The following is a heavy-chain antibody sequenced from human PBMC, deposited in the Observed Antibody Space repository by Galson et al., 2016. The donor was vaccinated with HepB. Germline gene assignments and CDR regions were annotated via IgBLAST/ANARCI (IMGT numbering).Heavy chain of an antibody. Sequence: SLRLSCAASGTILSTQWMSWVRQAPGKGLEWVANINETASETYYVDSVKGRFTINRDDAKNPLYLQMNSRRAEEPAVYYCARAEDCFGDCPQKYYLDSWGRGTLVTGSS. V-gene: IGHV3-7*03. D-gene: IGHD2-21*02. CDR2: INETASET. J-gene: IGHJ4*02. CDR3: ARAEDCFGDCPQKYYLDS. CDR1: GTILSTQW.